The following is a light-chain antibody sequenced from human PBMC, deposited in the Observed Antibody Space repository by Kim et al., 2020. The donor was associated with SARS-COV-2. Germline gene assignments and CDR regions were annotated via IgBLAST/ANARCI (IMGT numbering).Light chain of an antibody. V-gene: IGLV3-19*01. CDR3: CTPHSSGNNVV. CDR2: CKK. J-gene: IGLJ2*01. Sequence: QQASSTCHEERLRRCYATRYQQKKGQDPVIVIYCKKNRPSGILPRFFGATSANTASLTITGATEADDAAYYCCTPHSSGNNVVFGGGTKLTVL. CDR1: RLRRCY.